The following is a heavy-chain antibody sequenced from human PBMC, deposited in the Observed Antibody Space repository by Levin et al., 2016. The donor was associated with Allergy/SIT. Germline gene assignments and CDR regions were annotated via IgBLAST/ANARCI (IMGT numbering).Heavy chain of an antibody. D-gene: IGHD3-3*01. J-gene: IGHJ4*02. CDR3: TTDVAVSGEVISY. V-gene: IGHV3-15*01. CDR1: GFTFSSAC. CDR2: IKSKTHGGST. Sequence: LSLTCAASGFTFSSACMSWVRQAPGKGLEWVGLIKSKTHGGSTDYVAPVKGRFTISRDDSKNTLYLEMNSLKTEDTAVYYCTTDVAVSGEVISYWGQGTLVTVSS.